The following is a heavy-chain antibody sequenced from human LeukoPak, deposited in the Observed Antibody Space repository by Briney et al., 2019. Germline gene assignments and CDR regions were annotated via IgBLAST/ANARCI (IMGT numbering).Heavy chain of an antibody. D-gene: IGHD3-22*01. CDR2: IRYDGNNK. CDR1: GFTFSSYG. Sequence: PGGSLRLSCAASGFTFSSYGMHWVRQAPGRGLEWVAFIRYDGNNKYYADSVKGRFTISRDNSKNTLYLQMNSLRAEDTAVYYCAKDPWVRSYDSSGYVGYWGQGTLVTVSS. V-gene: IGHV3-30*02. J-gene: IGHJ4*02. CDR3: AKDPWVRSYDSSGYVGY.